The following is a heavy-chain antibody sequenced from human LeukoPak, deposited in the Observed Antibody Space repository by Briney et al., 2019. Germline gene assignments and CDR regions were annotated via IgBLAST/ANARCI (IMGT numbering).Heavy chain of an antibody. Sequence: GGSLRLSCAASGFTFSIYWMSWVRQAPGKGLEWVANIKHDGSERDYVEFVKGRFTISRDNAKNSLYLHLNSLRAEDTAVYYCARDQGNFTPAFDIWGQGTMVTVSS. CDR3: ARDQGNFTPAFDI. CDR1: GFTFSIYW. D-gene: IGHD2-15*01. J-gene: IGHJ3*02. V-gene: IGHV3-7*01. CDR2: IKHDGSER.